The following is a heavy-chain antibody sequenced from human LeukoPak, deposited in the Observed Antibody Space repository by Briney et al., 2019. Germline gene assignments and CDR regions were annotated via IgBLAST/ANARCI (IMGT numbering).Heavy chain of an antibody. Sequence: GGSLRLSCAASGFTFSSYGMSWVRQAPGKGLEWVSGISGSGGDTFYADSVKGRFTISRDNAKSSLYLQMNSLRAEDTAVYYCARDPYSGSYGADYYYYMDVWGKGTTVTISS. CDR1: GFTFSSYG. D-gene: IGHD1-26*01. V-gene: IGHV3-23*01. J-gene: IGHJ6*03. CDR3: ARDPYSGSYGADYYYYMDV. CDR2: ISGSGGDT.